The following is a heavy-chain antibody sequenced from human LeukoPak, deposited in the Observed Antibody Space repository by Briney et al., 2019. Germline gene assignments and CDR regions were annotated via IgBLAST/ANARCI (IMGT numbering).Heavy chain of an antibody. V-gene: IGHV4-34*01. D-gene: IGHD3-3*01. CDR1: GGSFSGYY. J-gene: IGHJ4*02. CDR3: ARVPYYDFWSGYYTGFDY. CDR2: INHSGST. Sequence: SETLSLTCAVYGGSFSGYYWSWIRQPPGKGLEWIGEINHSGSTNYNPSLKSRVTISVDTSKNQFSLKLSSVTAADTAVYYCARVPYYDFWSGYYTGFDYWGQGTLVTVSS.